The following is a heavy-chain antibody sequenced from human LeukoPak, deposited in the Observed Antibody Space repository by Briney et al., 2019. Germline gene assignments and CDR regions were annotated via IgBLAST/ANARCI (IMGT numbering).Heavy chain of an antibody. V-gene: IGHV3-30*18. D-gene: IGHD3-22*01. CDR3: AKGSSEYYYDSSGYALAY. Sequence: KSGGSLRLSCAASGFTFSSYGMHWVRQAPGKGLEWVAVISYDGSNKYYADSVKGRFTISRDNSKNTLYLQMNSLRAEDTAVYYCAKGSSEYYYDSSGYALAYWGQGTLVTVSS. CDR1: GFTFSSYG. CDR2: ISYDGSNK. J-gene: IGHJ4*02.